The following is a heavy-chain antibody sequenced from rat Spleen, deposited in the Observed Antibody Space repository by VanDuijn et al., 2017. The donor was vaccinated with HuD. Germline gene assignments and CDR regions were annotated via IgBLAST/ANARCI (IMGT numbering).Heavy chain of an antibody. V-gene: IGHV5-29*01. CDR2: ISYDGSST. CDR1: GFTFSDYY. CDR3: TSLSMDA. Sequence: EVQLVESDGGLVQPGGSQKLSCAASGFTFSDYYMAWVRQAPTKGLDWVATISYDGSSTYYRDSVKDRFTVSRDNAKSTLYLHMDSLRSEDTATYYCTSLSMDAWGQGTSVTVSS. J-gene: IGHJ4*01.